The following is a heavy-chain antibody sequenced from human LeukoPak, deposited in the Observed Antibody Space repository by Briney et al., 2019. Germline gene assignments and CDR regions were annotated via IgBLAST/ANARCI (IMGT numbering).Heavy chain of an antibody. D-gene: IGHD3-9*01. V-gene: IGHV3-53*01. CDR1: GFTVSSNY. CDR3: ARGPGEVRYFDWVPQPPIYGMDV. CDR2: IYSGGST. J-gene: IGHJ6*02. Sequence: GGSLRLSCAASGFTVSSNYMSWVRQAPGKGLEWVSVIYSGGSTYYADSVKGRFTISRDNSKNTLYLQMSSLRAEDTAVYYCARGPGEVRYFDWVPQPPIYGMDVWGQGTTVTVSS.